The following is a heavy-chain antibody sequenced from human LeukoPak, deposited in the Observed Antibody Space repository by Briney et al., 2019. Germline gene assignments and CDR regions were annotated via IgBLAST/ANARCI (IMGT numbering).Heavy chain of an antibody. V-gene: IGHV4-61*02. D-gene: IGHD3-16*01. CDR1: DDSINGVSYY. CDR3: ARDGGLDITGHAALHI. CDR2: IHSSGTS. J-gene: IGHJ3*02. Sequence: SETLSLTCIVSDDSINGVSYYWHWIPQAAGKGLKWIVRIHSSGTSNSNPSLKSRVTMSVDTSKKEFSLKVDSVTAADTATYFCARDGGLDITGHAALHIWGPGTTVIVSS.